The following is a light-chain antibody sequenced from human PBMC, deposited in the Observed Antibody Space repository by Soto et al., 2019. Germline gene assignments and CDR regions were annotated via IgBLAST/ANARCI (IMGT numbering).Light chain of an antibody. V-gene: IGKV1-5*01. CDR3: QQYKDYTCT. CDR1: QSVDRY. J-gene: IGKJ1*01. Sequence: DIQMTQSPSTLSASVRHRVLTTCPASQSVDRYLAWYQQKPGKAPHLLIYDASSLESGVPSRFSGSGSGTEFTLTISSLQTDDFTTFSCQQYKDYTCTFGKGTKVDIK. CDR2: DAS.